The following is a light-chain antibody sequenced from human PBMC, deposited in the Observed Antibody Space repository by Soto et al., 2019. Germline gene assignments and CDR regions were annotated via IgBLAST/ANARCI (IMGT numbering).Light chain of an antibody. CDR3: QQFNSYPLT. J-gene: IGKJ4*01. CDR1: QGISSY. V-gene: IGKV1-9*01. CDR2: GAS. Sequence: DIQLTQSPSFLSASVGDRVTITCRASQGISSYLAWYQQRPGKAPKLLIYGASTLQSGVPSRFSGSGSGTEFTLTSSSLQPEDFTTYYCQQFNSYPLTFGGGTKVEIK.